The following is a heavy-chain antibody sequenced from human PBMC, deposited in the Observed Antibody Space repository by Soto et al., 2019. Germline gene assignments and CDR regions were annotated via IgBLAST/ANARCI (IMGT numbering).Heavy chain of an antibody. Sequence: VGSLRLSCVASGFIFSNFGMHWVRQAPGKGLEWVAVISSDEKIKQYADSVRGRFAISRDNSKNTLYLQMTSLRAEDTAIYYCARGLRSVLDYWGQGTLVTVSS. J-gene: IGHJ4*02. D-gene: IGHD6-6*01. CDR1: GFIFSNFG. CDR2: ISSDEKIK. CDR3: ARGLRSVLDY. V-gene: IGHV3-33*01.